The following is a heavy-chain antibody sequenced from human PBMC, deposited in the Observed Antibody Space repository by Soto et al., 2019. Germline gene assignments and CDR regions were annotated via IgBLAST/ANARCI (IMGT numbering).Heavy chain of an antibody. V-gene: IGHV4-39*07. CDR2: IYYSGST. Sequence: PSETLSLTCTVSGGSISSSSYYWGWIRQPPGKGLEWIGSIYYSGSTKYKPSLQSRITISVETSKNQFSLRLTSVTAADTAIYFCARTSIFGVVLNAFDIWGQGTLVTVS. CDR1: GGSISSSSYY. CDR3: ARTSIFGVVLNAFDI. J-gene: IGHJ3*02. D-gene: IGHD3-3*01.